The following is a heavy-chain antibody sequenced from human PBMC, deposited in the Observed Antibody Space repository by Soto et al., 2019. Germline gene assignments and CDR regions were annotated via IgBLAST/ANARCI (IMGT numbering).Heavy chain of an antibody. CDR1: GFTFSSYG. J-gene: IGHJ4*02. CDR3: AKDRGALRWSEEHYYFDY. V-gene: IGHV3-30*18. Sequence: GGSLRLSCAASGFTFSSYGMHWVRQAPGKGLEWVAVILYDGTKKYYADSMKGRFTISRDNSKNTLYLQMNSLRAEDSAFYYCAKDRGALRWSEEHYYFDYWGQGSLVTVSS. CDR2: ILYDGTKK. D-gene: IGHD2-15*01.